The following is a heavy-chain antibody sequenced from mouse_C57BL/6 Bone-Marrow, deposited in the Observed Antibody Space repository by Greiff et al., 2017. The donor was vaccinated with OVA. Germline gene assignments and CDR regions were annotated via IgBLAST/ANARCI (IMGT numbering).Heavy chain of an antibody. D-gene: IGHD2-3*01. CDR3: ARGWSRFAY. CDR1: GYTFTDYN. CDR2: INPNNGGT. Sequence: VQLHQSGPELVKPGASVKIPCKASGYTFTDYNMDWVKQSHGKSLEWIGDINPNNGGTIYNQKFKGKATLTVDKSSSTAYMELRSLTSEDTAVYYCARGWSRFAYWGQGTLVTVSA. J-gene: IGHJ3*01. V-gene: IGHV1-18*01.